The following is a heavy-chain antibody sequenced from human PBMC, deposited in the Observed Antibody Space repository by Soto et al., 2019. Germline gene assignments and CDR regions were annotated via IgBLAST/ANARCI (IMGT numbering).Heavy chain of an antibody. CDR2: IIPIFGTA. V-gene: IGHV1-69*01. J-gene: IGHJ6*02. D-gene: IGHD6-13*01. Sequence: QVQLVQSGAGVKKPGSSVKVSCKASGGTFSSYAISWVRQAPGQGLEWMGGIIPIFGTANYAQKFQGRVTITADESTSTAYMELSSLRSEDTAVYYCATSAAAGTWYYYYGMDVWGQGTTVTVSS. CDR1: GGTFSSYA. CDR3: ATSAAAGTWYYYYGMDV.